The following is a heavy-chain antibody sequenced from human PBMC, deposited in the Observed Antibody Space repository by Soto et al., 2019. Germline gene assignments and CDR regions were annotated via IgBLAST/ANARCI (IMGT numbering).Heavy chain of an antibody. CDR2: ISGSGGST. D-gene: IGHD3-3*01. CDR3: AKEFWSGPFDY. J-gene: IGHJ4*02. V-gene: IGHV3-23*01. CDR1: GGSISSYY. Sequence: PSETLSLTCTVSGGSISSYYWSWVRQAPGKGLEWVSSISGSGGSTHYADSVKGRFTISRDNSKNTLYLQVNSLRAEDTAVYYCAKEFWSGPFDYWGQGTLVTVSS.